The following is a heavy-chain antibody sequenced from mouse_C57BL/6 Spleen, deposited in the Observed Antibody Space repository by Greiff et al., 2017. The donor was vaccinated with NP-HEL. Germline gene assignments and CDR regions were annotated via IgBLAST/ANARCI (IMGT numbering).Heavy chain of an antibody. V-gene: IGHV10-1*01. CDR3: VRQRNWGFDY. J-gene: IGHJ2*01. D-gene: IGHD4-1*01. CDR1: GFSFNTYA. CDR2: IRSKSNNYAT. Sequence: DVKLVESGGGLVQPKGSLKLSCAASGFSFNTYAMNWVRQAPGKGLEWVARIRSKSNNYATYYADSVKDRFTISRDDSESMLYLQMNNLKTEDTAMYYCVRQRNWGFDYWGQGTTLTVSS.